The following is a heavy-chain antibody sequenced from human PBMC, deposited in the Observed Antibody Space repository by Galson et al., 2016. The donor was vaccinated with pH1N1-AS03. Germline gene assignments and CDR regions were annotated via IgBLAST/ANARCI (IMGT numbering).Heavy chain of an antibody. Sequence: ATLSLTCTVSGASISSGTYYWGWIRQPPGKGLEWIATIYYTGNNFYYNPSLKSRVSISLDSPKNQFSRTLTSVTAADTATYFCARHWASYAPSAFGHWGQGVLVTVSS. CDR2: IYYTGNN. CDR1: GASISSGTYY. V-gene: IGHV4-39*01. D-gene: IGHD3/OR15-3a*01. CDR3: ARHWASYAPSAFGH. J-gene: IGHJ4*02.